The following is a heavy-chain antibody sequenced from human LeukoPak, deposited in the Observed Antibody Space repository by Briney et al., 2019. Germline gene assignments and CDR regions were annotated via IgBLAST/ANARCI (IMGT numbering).Heavy chain of an antibody. CDR1: GYSIRSGYQ. V-gene: IGHV4-38-2*02. D-gene: IGHD4-11*01. CDR2: INYSGST. CDR3: ARSELNDYSRY. J-gene: IGHJ4*02. Sequence: SETLSLTCSVSGYSIRSGYQWGWIRQPPGQGLEWMGSINYSGSTYDNPSLKSRVTMSLDMSKNQFYLKLNSVTAADTAIYYCARSELNDYSRYWGQGILVIVSS.